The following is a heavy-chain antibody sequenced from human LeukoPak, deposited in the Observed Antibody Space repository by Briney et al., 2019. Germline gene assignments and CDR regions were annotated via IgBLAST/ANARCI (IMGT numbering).Heavy chain of an antibody. CDR3: ARVGRDGYPEAVDY. CDR2: ISAYNGNT. CDR1: GYTFTGYG. Sequence: ASVKVSCKASGYTFTGYGVSWVRQAPGQGLEWMGWISAYNGNTKYAQEFQGRVTMTTDTSTSTAYMELRSLRSDDTAVYYCARVGRDGYPEAVDYWGQGTLVTVSS. J-gene: IGHJ4*02. V-gene: IGHV1-18*01. D-gene: IGHD5-24*01.